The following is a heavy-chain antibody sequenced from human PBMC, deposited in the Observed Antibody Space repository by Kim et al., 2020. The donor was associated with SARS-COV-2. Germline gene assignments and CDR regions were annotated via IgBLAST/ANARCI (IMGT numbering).Heavy chain of an antibody. V-gene: IGHV4-59*01. CDR1: GGSISSYY. D-gene: IGHD3-22*01. J-gene: IGHJ3*02. CDR3: ARDAYDSSGPGAFDI. Sequence: SETLSLTCTVSGGSISSYYWSWIRQPPGKGLEWIGYIYYSGSTNYNPSLRGRVTIAVDTYKNKFPLKLSPVTAADTAAYYCARDAYDSSGPGAFDIWGQGTMVTVSS. CDR2: IYYSGST.